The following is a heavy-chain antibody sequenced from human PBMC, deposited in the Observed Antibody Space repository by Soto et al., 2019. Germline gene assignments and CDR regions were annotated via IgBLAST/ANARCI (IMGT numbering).Heavy chain of an antibody. CDR2: IKSKTDGGTT. J-gene: IGHJ4*02. V-gene: IGHV3-15*01. Sequence: GGSLRLACAASGFTFSNAWMSWVRQAPGKGLEWVGRIKSKTDGGTTDYAAPVKGRFTISRDDSKNTLYLQMNSLKTEDTAVYYCTTDLGVLVPAAIGSDYWGQGTLVTVYS. CDR1: GFTFSNAW. CDR3: TTDLGVLVPAAIGSDY. D-gene: IGHD2-2*01.